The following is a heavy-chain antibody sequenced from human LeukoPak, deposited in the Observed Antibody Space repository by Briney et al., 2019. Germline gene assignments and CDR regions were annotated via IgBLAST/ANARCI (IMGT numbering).Heavy chain of an antibody. J-gene: IGHJ1*01. Sequence: PGRSLRLSCAASGFTFSSYGMHWVRQAPGKGLEWVAVISYDGSNKYYADSVKGRFTISRDNSKNTLYLQMNSLRAEDTAVYYCAGTGLYAVIRGYFQHWGQGTLVTVSS. CDR3: AGTGLYAVIRGYFQH. V-gene: IGHV3-30*03. CDR1: GFTFSSYG. CDR2: ISYDGSNK. D-gene: IGHD2-21*01.